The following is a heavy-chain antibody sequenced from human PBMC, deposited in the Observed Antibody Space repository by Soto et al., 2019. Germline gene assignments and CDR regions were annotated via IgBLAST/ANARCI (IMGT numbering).Heavy chain of an antibody. CDR2: INHSGST. CDR1: GESFSGYY. V-gene: IGHV4-34*01. Sequence: PSETLSLTCAVYGESFSGYYWSWIRQPPGKGLEWIGEINHSGSTNYNPSLKSRVTISVDTSKNQFSLKLSSVTAADTAVYYCARTQPERRCYFDYWGQGTLVTVSS. D-gene: IGHD1-1*01. CDR3: ARTQPERRCYFDY. J-gene: IGHJ4*02.